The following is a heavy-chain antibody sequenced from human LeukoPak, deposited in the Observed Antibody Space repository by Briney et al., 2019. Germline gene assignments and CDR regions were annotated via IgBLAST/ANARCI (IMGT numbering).Heavy chain of an antibody. CDR3: ARGPYSSSWSRKVDY. CDR1: GGSFSGYY. Sequence: SETLSLTCAVYGGSFSGYYWSWIRQPPGKGLEWIGEINHSGSTNYNPSLKSRVTISVDTSKNQFSLKLSSVTAADTAVYYCARGPYSSSWSRKVDYWGQGTLVTVSS. J-gene: IGHJ4*02. CDR2: INHSGST. V-gene: IGHV4-34*01. D-gene: IGHD6-13*01.